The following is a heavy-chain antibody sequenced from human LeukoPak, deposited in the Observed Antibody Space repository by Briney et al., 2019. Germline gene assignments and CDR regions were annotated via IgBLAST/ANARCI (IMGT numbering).Heavy chain of an antibody. CDR2: ISYDGSNK. J-gene: IGHJ5*02. CDR1: GFTFSDYW. V-gene: IGHV3-30*03. D-gene: IGHD2-2*02. Sequence: GGSLRLSCAASGFTFSDYWMTWVRQAPGKGLEWVAVISYDGSNKYYADSVKGRFTISRDNSKNTLYLQMNSLRAEDTAVYYCARNQLLYLGWFDPWGQGTLVTVSS. CDR3: ARNQLLYLGWFDP.